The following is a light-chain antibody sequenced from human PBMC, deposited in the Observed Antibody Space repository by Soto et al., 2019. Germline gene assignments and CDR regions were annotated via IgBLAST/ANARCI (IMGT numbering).Light chain of an antibody. CDR3: QQYGSSPPT. CDR1: QSVSSSF. V-gene: IGKV3-20*01. CDR2: NTS. Sequence: ILLTQSPGTLSLSPGERATLSCRASQSVSSSFLTWYQQKPGQAPRLLIYNTSTRAIGIPDRFSGSGPGTDFTLTISRLEPEDFAVYLCQQYGSSPPTFAQGTKVDIK. J-gene: IGKJ1*01.